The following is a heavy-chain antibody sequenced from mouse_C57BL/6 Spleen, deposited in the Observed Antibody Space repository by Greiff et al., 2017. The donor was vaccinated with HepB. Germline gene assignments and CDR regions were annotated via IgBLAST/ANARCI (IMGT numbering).Heavy chain of an antibody. Sequence: DVKLVESGGGLVKPGGSLKLSCAASGFTFSDYGMHWVRQAPEKGLEWVAYISSGSSTIYYADTVKGRFTISRDNAKNTLFLQMTSLRSEDTAMYYGARGYYGSSYPWFAYWGQGTLVTVSA. D-gene: IGHD1-1*01. CDR1: GFTFSDYG. V-gene: IGHV5-17*01. J-gene: IGHJ3*01. CDR2: ISSGSSTI. CDR3: ARGYYGSSYPWFAY.